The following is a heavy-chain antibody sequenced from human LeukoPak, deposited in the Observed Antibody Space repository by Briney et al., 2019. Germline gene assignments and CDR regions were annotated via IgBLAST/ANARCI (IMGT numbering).Heavy chain of an antibody. CDR3: ARVIRDGYNNAFDI. J-gene: IGHJ3*02. CDR2: IYYSGST. CDR1: GGSISSYY. V-gene: IGHV4-59*01. D-gene: IGHD5-24*01. Sequence: SETLSLTCTVSGGSISSYYWSRIRQPPGKGLEWIGYIYYSGSTNYNPSLKSRVTISVDTSKNQFSLKLSSVTAADTAVYYCARVIRDGYNNAFDIWGQGTMVTVSS.